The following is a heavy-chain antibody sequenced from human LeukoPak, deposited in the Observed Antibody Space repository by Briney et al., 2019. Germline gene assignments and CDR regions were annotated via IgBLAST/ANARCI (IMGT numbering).Heavy chain of an antibody. CDR3: ARHPYYYDSGGAGALDY. D-gene: IGHD3-22*01. CDR1: GYSFTTYW. Sequence: PGASLQISCKGSGYSFTTYWIGWVRQMPGKGLEWMGIIYPADSDTRYSPSFQGQVTISADKSITTAYLQWSSLKASDTAMYYCARHPYYYDSGGAGALDYWGQGTLVTVSS. J-gene: IGHJ4*02. V-gene: IGHV5-51*01. CDR2: IYPADSDT.